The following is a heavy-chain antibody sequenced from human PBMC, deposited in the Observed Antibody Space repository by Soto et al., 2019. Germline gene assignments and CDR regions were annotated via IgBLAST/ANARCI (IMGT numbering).Heavy chain of an antibody. Sequence: LRLSCAASGFTVSTNYMSWVRQAPGKGLEWVSVMYSGGTANYADSVQGRFTISRDNSKNTLSLQMNSLRAEDTAVYYCARVRCSGSYCPFDYWGQGTLVTVSS. J-gene: IGHJ4*02. CDR2: MYSGGTA. CDR1: GFTVSTNY. V-gene: IGHV3-53*01. CDR3: ARVRCSGSYCPFDY. D-gene: IGHD1-26*01.